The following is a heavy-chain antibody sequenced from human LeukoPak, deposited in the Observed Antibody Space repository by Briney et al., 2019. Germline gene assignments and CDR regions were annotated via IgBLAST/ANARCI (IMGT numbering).Heavy chain of an antibody. Sequence: PGGSLRLSCAASGFTFSSYAMSWVRQAPGKGLEWVSAISGSGGSTYYADSVKGRFTISRDNSKNTLYLQMNSLRAEDTAVYYCAKDNLVLRPVRNSPFDYWGQGTLVTVSS. J-gene: IGHJ4*02. D-gene: IGHD4/OR15-4a*01. CDR3: AKDNLVLRPVRNSPFDY. CDR1: GFTFSSYA. V-gene: IGHV3-23*01. CDR2: ISGSGGST.